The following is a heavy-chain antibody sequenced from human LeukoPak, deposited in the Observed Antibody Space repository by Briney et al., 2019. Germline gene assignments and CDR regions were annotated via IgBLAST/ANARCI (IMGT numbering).Heavy chain of an antibody. J-gene: IGHJ4*02. CDR2: IYYSGST. Sequence: PSETLSLTCTVSGGSISSRSYYWVWIRQPPGNGLEWIGSIYYSGSTYYNPSLKSRVTISVDTSKNQFSLKLSSVTAADTAVYYCARGSGYYGFDYWGQGTLVTVSS. D-gene: IGHD3-22*01. CDR3: ARGSGYYGFDY. CDR1: GGSISSRSYY. V-gene: IGHV4-39*07.